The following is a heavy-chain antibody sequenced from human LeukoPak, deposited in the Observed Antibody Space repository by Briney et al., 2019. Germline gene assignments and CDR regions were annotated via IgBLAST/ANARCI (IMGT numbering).Heavy chain of an antibody. D-gene: IGHD2-15*01. CDR3: AKERGGVVVVAQDFDY. J-gene: IGHJ4*02. CDR2: ISSSSSYI. Sequence: GGSLRLSCAASGFTFSSYSMNWVRQAPGKGLEWVSSISSSSSYIYYADSVKGRFTISRDNSKNTLYLQMNSLRAEDTAVYYCAKERGGVVVVAQDFDYWGQGTLVTVSS. CDR1: GFTFSSYS. V-gene: IGHV3-21*04.